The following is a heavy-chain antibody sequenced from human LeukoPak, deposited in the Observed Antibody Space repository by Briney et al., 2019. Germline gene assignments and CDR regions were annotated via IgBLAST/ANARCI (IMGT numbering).Heavy chain of an antibody. D-gene: IGHD6-13*01. CDR2: ASGDGSHK. CDR1: GFSFTAYT. Sequence: GGSLRLSCATSGFSFTAYTIHWVRQAPGEGPEWVALASGDGSHKQYAASVQGRFTISRDYSKSTVYLEMNSLKDGDTGIYYCARAVSSSWYAAYWGHGTRVTVSS. J-gene: IGHJ4*01. CDR3: ARAVSSSWYAAY. V-gene: IGHV3-30*04.